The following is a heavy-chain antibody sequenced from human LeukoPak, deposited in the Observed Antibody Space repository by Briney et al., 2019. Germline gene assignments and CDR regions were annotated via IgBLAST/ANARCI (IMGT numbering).Heavy chain of an antibody. CDR3: ARDGPSSGHYYFDY. CDR1: GFTFSSYA. CDR2: ISYDGSNK. D-gene: IGHD3-22*01. V-gene: IGHV3-30-3*01. Sequence: GGSLRLSCAASGFTFSSYAMHWVRQAPGKGLEWAAVISYDGSNKYYADSVKGRFTISRDNSKNTLYLQMNSLRAEDTAVYYCARDGPSSGHYYFDYWGQGTLVTVSS. J-gene: IGHJ4*02.